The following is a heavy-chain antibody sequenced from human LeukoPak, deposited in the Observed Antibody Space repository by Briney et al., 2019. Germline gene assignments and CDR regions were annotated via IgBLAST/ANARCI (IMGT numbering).Heavy chain of an antibody. D-gene: IGHD4-17*01. CDR2: IKQDGSEK. CDR1: GFTFSSYW. CDR3: ARDAHGDYSRYFDL. J-gene: IGHJ2*01. V-gene: IGHV3-7*01. Sequence: GGSLRLSCAASGFTFSSYWMSWVRQAPGKGLEWVANIKQDGSEKYYVDSVKGRFTMSRDNAKNSLYLQMNSLRAEDTAVYYCARDAHGDYSRYFDLWGRGTLVTVSS.